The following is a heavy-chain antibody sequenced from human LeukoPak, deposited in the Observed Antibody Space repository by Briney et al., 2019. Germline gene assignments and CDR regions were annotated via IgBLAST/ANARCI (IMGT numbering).Heavy chain of an antibody. CDR1: GFTFSSYA. V-gene: IGHV3-30-3*01. CDR3: AKDAWGPTLGIAVAGTY. CDR2: ISYDGSNK. J-gene: IGHJ4*02. D-gene: IGHD6-19*01. Sequence: GGSLRLSCAASGFTFSSYAMHWVRQAPGKGLEWVAVISYDGSNKYYADSVKGRFTISRDNSKNTLYLQMNSLRAEDTAVYYCAKDAWGPTLGIAVAGTYWGQGTLVTVSS.